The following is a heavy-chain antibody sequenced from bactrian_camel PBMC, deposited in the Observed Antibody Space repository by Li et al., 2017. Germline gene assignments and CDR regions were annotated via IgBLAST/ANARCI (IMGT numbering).Heavy chain of an antibody. Sequence: VQLVESGGGSVQAGGSLRLSCARSTWKYSTYCMGWFRQAPGKEREWVAGIDSDGTTSYTDSVKDRFTLSVDNAKNTVYLQMSRLQPEDTAMYYCAADPRLWVGYSGIPSASDFAYWGQGTQVTVS. CDR1: TWKYSTYC. D-gene: IGHD5*01. V-gene: IGHV3S53*01. CDR2: IDSDGTT. J-gene: IGHJ6*01. CDR3: AADPRLWVGYSGIPSASDFAY.